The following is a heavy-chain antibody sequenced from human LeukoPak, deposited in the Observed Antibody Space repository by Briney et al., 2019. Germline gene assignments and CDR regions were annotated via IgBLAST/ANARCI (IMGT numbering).Heavy chain of an antibody. CDR1: GGTFNSYT. Sequence: ASVKVSCKASGGTFNSYTISWVRQAPGQGLEWMGRIIPILGIANYAQKFQGRVTITADKSTSTAYMELSSLRSEDTAVYYCAREYYDFWSGLTQGNYYYYYGMDVWGQGTTVTVSS. CDR3: AREYYDFWSGLTQGNYYYYYGMDV. V-gene: IGHV1-69*02. D-gene: IGHD3-3*01. J-gene: IGHJ6*02. CDR2: IIPILGIA.